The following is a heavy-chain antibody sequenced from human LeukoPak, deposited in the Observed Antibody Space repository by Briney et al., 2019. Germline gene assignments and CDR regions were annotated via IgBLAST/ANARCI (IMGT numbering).Heavy chain of an antibody. V-gene: IGHV4-38-2*01. CDR1: GYSISSGLY. J-gene: IGHJ4*02. D-gene: IGHD1-1*01. Sequence: SETLSLTCAASGYSISSGLYWGWIRQPPGKGLEWIGSIYHSGSTYYNPSLKSRVTISVDTSKNHFSLKLSSVTAADTAVYYCARARNWNDGVYFDYWGQGTLVTVSS. CDR2: IYHSGST. CDR3: ARARNWNDGVYFDY.